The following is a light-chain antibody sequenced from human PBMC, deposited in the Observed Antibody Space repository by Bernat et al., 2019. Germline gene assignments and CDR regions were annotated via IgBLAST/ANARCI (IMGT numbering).Light chain of an antibody. CDR1: QDISVY. V-gene: IGKV1-9*01. CDR3: QKLNSYPLT. Sequence: DIQLTQSPSFLSASIGDRVTITCRASQDISVYLAWYQQKSGKAPKLLIYAASTLQGGVPSRFSGSGSGTDFTHTINSLQPEDFATYYCQKLNSYPLTFGGGTKVEI. J-gene: IGKJ4*01. CDR2: AAS.